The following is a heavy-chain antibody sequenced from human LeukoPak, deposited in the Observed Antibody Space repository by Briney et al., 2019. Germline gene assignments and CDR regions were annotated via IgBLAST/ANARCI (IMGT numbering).Heavy chain of an antibody. V-gene: IGHV3-13*01. CDR3: VLGAYWNDDKNAFHI. Sequence: GGSLRLSCAAFGLTFSSYDMRWIRQAPGKGLECVSTIDEIGNTYYMYSVKDRFTISRENAKKSVYLQLSGLSAEDTAVYCCVLGAYWNDDKNAFHIWGPGTMVTVS. CDR1: GLTFSSYD. D-gene: IGHD1-1*01. CDR2: IDEIGNT. J-gene: IGHJ3*02.